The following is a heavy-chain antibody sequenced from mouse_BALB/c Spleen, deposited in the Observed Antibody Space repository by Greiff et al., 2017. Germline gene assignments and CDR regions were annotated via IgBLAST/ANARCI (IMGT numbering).Heavy chain of an antibody. CDR1: GFTFSSYA. CDR2: ISSGGSYT. CDR3: ARYGYYAMDY. D-gene: IGHD1-1*02. Sequence: EVKLVESGGGLVKPGGSLKLSCAASGFTFSSYAMSWVRQSPEKRLEWVAEISSGGSYTYYPDTVPGRFTISRDNAKNTLYLEMSSLRSEDTAMYYCARYGYYAMDYWGQGTSVTVSS. J-gene: IGHJ4*01. V-gene: IGHV5-9-4*01.